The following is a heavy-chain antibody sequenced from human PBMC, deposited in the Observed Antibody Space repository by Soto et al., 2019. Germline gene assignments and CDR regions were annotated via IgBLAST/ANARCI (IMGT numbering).Heavy chain of an antibody. CDR3: ARGNRLGLRFLEWFRAEWFDP. CDR1: GGSFSGYY. CDR2: INHSGST. D-gene: IGHD3-3*01. Sequence: SETLSLTCAVYGGSFSGYYWSWIRQPPGKGLEWIGEINHSGSTNYNPSLKSRVTISVDTSKNQFSLKLSSVTAADTAVYYCARGNRLGLRFLEWFRAEWFDPWGQGTLVTVSS. J-gene: IGHJ5*02. V-gene: IGHV4-34*01.